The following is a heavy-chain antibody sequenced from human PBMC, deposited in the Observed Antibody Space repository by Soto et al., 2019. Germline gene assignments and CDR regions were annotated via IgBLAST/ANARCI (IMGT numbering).Heavy chain of an antibody. CDR3: ADKGPEDWPLDN. D-gene: IGHD3-9*01. J-gene: IGHJ4*02. CDR1: GFSISTSGVG. CDR2: IYWYDSK. V-gene: IGHV2-5*01. Sequence: QITLKESGPTLVRPTQTLTLTCAFSGFSISTSGVGVGWIRQPPGKALEWLAVIYWYDSKHYSPSLRSRLTITKDTSTNQVVLTITNMDPMDTGTYYWADKGPEDWPLDNWGPGTLVPGSS.